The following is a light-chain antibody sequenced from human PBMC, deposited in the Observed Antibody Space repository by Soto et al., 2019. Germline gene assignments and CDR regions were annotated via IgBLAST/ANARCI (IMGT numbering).Light chain of an antibody. V-gene: IGKV3-20*01. Sequence: QTPVNLCPSTAEIPTHSFRASQSVSNNYLAWYQQKPGQAPRLLIYGASNRATGIPDRFSGSGSGTDFTLTISRLEPEDFAVYYCQQYCRSGTFGQGTKVEIK. CDR3: QQYCRSGT. CDR1: QSVSNNY. CDR2: GAS. J-gene: IGKJ1*01.